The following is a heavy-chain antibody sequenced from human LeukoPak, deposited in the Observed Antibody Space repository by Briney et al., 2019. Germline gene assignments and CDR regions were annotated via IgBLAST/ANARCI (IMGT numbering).Heavy chain of an antibody. J-gene: IGHJ4*02. D-gene: IGHD3-22*01. Sequence: TSETLSLTCTVSGGSISSGGYYWSWIRQHPGKGLEWIGYIYYSGSTYYNPSLKSRVTISVDTSKNQFSLKLSSVTAADTAVYYCARTAVDSSGYFFDYWGQGTLVTVSS. CDR2: IYYSGST. V-gene: IGHV4-31*03. CDR3: ARTAVDSSGYFFDY. CDR1: GGSISSGGYY.